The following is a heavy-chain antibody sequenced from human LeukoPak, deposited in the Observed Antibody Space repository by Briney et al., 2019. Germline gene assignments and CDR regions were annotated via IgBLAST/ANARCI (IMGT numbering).Heavy chain of an antibody. CDR2: ISGSGGST. J-gene: IGHJ4*02. CDR1: GFTFSSYA. D-gene: IGHD2-8*01. Sequence: GGSLRLSCAASGFTFSSYAMSWVRQAPGKGLEWVSAISGSGGSTYYADSVKGRFTISGDNSKNTLYLQMNSLRAEDTAVYYCAKDRGYCTNGVCAYFDYWGQGTLVTVSS. CDR3: AKDRGYCTNGVCAYFDY. V-gene: IGHV3-23*01.